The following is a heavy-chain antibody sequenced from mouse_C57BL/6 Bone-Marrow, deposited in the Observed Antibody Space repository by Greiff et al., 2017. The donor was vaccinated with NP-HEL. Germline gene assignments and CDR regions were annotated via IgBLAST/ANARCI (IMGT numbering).Heavy chain of an antibody. CDR1: GYSITSGYY. D-gene: IGHD1-1*01. CDR3: ARGGSITTVVADY. Sequence: EVQLVESGPGLVKPSQSLSLTCSVTGYSITSGYYWNWIRQFPGNKLEWMGYISYDGSNNYNPSLKNRISITRDTSKNQFFLKLNSVTTEDTATYYCARGGSITTVVADYWGQGTTLTVSS. CDR2: ISYDGSN. J-gene: IGHJ2*01. V-gene: IGHV3-6*01.